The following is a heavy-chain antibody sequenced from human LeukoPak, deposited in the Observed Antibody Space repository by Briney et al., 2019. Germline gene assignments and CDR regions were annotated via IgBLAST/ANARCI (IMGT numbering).Heavy chain of an antibody. CDR1: GGSTSSGGYS. CDR3: ARVPWFGELQDAFDI. D-gene: IGHD3-10*01. CDR2: IYHSGST. V-gene: IGHV4-30-2*01. Sequence: SETLSLTCAVSGGSTSSGGYSWSWIRQPPGKGLEWIGYIYHSGSTYYNPSLKSRVTISVDRSKNQFSLKLSSVTAADTAVYYCARVPWFGELQDAFDIWGQGTMVTVSS. J-gene: IGHJ3*02.